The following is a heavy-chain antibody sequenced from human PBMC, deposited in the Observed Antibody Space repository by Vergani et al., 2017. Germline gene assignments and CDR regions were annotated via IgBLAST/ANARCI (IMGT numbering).Heavy chain of an antibody. CDR2: IDFKGKDA. J-gene: IGHJ6*02. CDR1: GFTFSSDG. Sequence: QMQLVESGGGVIQPGGSLRLSCAASGFTFSSDGMQWVRQAPGKGLEWVALIDFKGKDAYYTDSVGGRFIISRDKSKNTLYLQMNSLSAGDTAVYYCAKANPRNRGYDYLYYYHAMDVWGQGTTVTVSS. D-gene: IGHD5-12*01. CDR3: AKANPRNRGYDYLYYYHAMDV. V-gene: IGHV3-30*02.